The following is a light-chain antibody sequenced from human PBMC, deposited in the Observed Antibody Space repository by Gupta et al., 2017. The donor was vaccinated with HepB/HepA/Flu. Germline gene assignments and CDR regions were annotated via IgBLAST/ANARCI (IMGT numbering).Light chain of an antibody. CDR1: QDISSF. V-gene: IGKV1-9*01. CDR3: QQVDSYPVI. CDR2: AAS. J-gene: IGKJ5*01. Sequence: EIQLTQSPSLLSASVGDRVTITCRASQDISSFLAWYQQKPGKAPKLLIYAASTVQSGVQSRFSGSGSGTEFTLTISSLQPEDFATYYCQQVDSYPVIFGQGTRLEIK.